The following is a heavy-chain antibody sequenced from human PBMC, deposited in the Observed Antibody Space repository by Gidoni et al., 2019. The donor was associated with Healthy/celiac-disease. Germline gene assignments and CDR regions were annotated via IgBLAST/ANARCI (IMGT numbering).Heavy chain of an antibody. CDR2: ISGSGGST. CDR1: GFTFSSYA. V-gene: IGHV3-23*01. D-gene: IGHD5-18*01. Sequence: EVQLLESGGGLVQPGGSLRLSCAACGFTFSSYAMSWVRQAPGKGLEWVSAISGSGGSTYYADSVKGRFTISRDNSKNTLYLQMNSLRAEDTAVYYCAKGLSGYSYGFDAFDIWGQGTMVTVSS. J-gene: IGHJ3*02. CDR3: AKGLSGYSYGFDAFDI.